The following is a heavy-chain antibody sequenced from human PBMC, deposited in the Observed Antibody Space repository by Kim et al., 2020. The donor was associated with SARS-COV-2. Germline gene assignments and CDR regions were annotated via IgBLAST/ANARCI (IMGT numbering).Heavy chain of an antibody. CDR2: IYYSGST. V-gene: IGHV4-39*01. J-gene: IGHJ4*02. CDR1: GGSISSSSYY. Sequence: ETLSLTCTVSGGSISSSSYYWGWIRQPPGKGLEWIGSIYYSGSTYYNPSLKSRVTISVDTSKNQFSLKLSSVTAADTAVYYCCKYCSSTSCYAGSLDYWGQGTLVTVSS. D-gene: IGHD2-2*01. CDR3: CKYCSSTSCYAGSLDY.